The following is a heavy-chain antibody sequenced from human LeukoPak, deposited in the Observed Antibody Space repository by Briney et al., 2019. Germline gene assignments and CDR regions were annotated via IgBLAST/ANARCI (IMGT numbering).Heavy chain of an antibody. CDR1: GFTFSDYY. V-gene: IGHV3-11*03. Sequence: GGSLRLSCAASGFTFSDYYMSWIRQAPGKGLEWVSYISSSSSYTNYADSVKGRFTISRDNAKNSLYLQMNSLRAEDTAVYYCATNYDILTGSPKDDAFDIWGQGTVVTVSS. J-gene: IGHJ3*02. D-gene: IGHD3-9*01. CDR2: ISSSSSYT. CDR3: ATNYDILTGSPKDDAFDI.